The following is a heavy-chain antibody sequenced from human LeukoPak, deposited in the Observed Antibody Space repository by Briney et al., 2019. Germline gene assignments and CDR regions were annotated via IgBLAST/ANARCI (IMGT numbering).Heavy chain of an antibody. CDR3: AREGYSYGPRPSYYYYMDV. D-gene: IGHD5-18*01. V-gene: IGHV4-4*07. CDR1: GGSLSGYY. J-gene: IGHJ6*03. Sequence: LETLSLTCTVSGGSLSGYYSSWIPQPAGKGVEWNGRIYTSGSTNYNPSLKSRVTISVDKSKNQFSLKLSSVTAADTAVYYCAREGYSYGPRPSYYYYMDVWGKGTTVTVSS. CDR2: IYTSGST.